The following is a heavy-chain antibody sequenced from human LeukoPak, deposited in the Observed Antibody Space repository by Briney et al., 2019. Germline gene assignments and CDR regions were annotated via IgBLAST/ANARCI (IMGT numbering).Heavy chain of an antibody. CDR1: GYTFTSYD. D-gene: IGHD6-13*01. CDR2: MNPNSGNT. J-gene: IGHJ4*02. CDR3: ARSSRSEQQLADY. Sequence: GASVKVSCKASGYTFTSYDINWVRQATGQGLEWMGWMNPNSGNTGYAQKFQGRVTMTTDTSTSTAYMELRSLRSDDTAVYYCARSSRSEQQLADYWGQGTLVTVSS. V-gene: IGHV1-8*01.